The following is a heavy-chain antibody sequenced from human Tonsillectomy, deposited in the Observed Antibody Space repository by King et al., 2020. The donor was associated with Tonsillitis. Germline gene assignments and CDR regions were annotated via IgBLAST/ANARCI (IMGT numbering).Heavy chain of an antibody. V-gene: IGHV1-69*17. D-gene: IGHD5-18*01. CDR3: ASGAATLDTAMVTPSLD. CDR1: GGTFSSYA. J-gene: IGHJ4*02. Sequence: VQLVQSGAEVKNPGSSVKVSCKASGGTFSSYAISWVRQAPGQGLEWLGGIIPIFGMVNYAQTFQGRVTITADKFTSTAYMELSSLRSDDTAVYYCASGAATLDTAMVTPSLDWGQGTLVTVSS. CDR2: IIPIFGMV.